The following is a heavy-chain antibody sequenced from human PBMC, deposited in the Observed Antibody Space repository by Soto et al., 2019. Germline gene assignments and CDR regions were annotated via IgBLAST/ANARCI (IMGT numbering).Heavy chain of an antibody. J-gene: IGHJ5*01. CDR1: GGSISSGGYY. V-gene: IGHV4-31*03. CDR3: ATAALKRAGWFDS. Sequence: SETLSLTCTVSGGSISSGGYYWSWIRQHPGKGLEWIGYIYYSGSTYYNPSLKSRVTISVDTSKNQFSLKLSSVTAADTAVYYCATAALKRAGWFDSWGQGTLVTVSS. D-gene: IGHD2-15*01. CDR2: IYYSGST.